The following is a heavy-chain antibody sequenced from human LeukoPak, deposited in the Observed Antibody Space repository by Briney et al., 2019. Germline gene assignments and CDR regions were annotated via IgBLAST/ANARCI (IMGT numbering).Heavy chain of an antibody. V-gene: IGHV4-34*01. CDR3: ARRSYGSGLGGVDY. D-gene: IGHD3-10*01. CDR1: GGSFSGYY. CDR2: INHNGKT. Sequence: SETLSLTCGVHGGSFSGYYWNWIRQSPGKGLEWIGHINHNGKTNYNPSLKSRVTISVDTSKNQFSLKLSSVTAADTAVYYCARRSYGSGLGGVDYWGQGTLVTVSS. J-gene: IGHJ4*02.